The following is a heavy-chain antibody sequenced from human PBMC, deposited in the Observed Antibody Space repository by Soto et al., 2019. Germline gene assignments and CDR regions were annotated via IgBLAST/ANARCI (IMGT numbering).Heavy chain of an antibody. J-gene: IGHJ6*03. V-gene: IGHV3-23*01. CDR2: ISGSGGST. Sequence: GGSLRLSCAASGFTFSSYAMSWVRQAPGKGLEWVSAISGSGGSTYYADSVKGRFTISRDNSKNTLYLQMNSLRAEDTAVYYCASTAPPDYDFWSAYYYYYYMDVWGKGTTVTVSS. CDR1: GFTFSSYA. D-gene: IGHD3-3*01. CDR3: ASTAPPDYDFWSAYYYYYYMDV.